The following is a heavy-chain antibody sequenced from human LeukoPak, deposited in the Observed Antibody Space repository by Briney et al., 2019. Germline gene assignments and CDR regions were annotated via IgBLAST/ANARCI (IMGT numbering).Heavy chain of an antibody. CDR3: ARDQVVRYFENRSLNY. Sequence: ASVKVSCKASGYTFTGYYMHWVRQAPGQGLEWMGWINPNSGGTNYAQKFQGRVTMTRDTSISTAYMELSRLRSDDTAVYYCARDQVVRYFENRSLNYWGQGTLVTVSS. V-gene: IGHV1-2*02. D-gene: IGHD3-9*01. J-gene: IGHJ4*02. CDR1: GYTFTGYY. CDR2: INPNSGGT.